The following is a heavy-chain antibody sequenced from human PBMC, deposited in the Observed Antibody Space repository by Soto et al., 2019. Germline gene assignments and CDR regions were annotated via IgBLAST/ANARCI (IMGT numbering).Heavy chain of an antibody. CDR2: IYNGGST. CDR1: GGSITTVNYW. V-gene: IGHV4-30-4*01. D-gene: IGHD3-16*01. CDR3: ASGPSGAQVDS. Sequence: QVQLQESGPGLVKPSQTLSLTCTVSGGSITTVNYWWSWIRQSPDMGLEWIGHIYNGGSTYNNPSLESRVPMSVDTSTNQLSQTLSSVSAADRAVYYCASGPSGAQVDSWGQGTMVTVSS. J-gene: IGHJ4*02.